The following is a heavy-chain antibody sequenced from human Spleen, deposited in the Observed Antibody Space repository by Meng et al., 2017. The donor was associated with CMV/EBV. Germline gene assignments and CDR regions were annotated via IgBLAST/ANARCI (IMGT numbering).Heavy chain of an antibody. CDR3: AKDLGAGMDY. Sequence: GESLKISCAASGFTFSSYAMHWVRQAPGKGLEWVAVIWYDGSNKYYADSVKGRFTISRDNSKNTLYLQMNSLRAEDTAVYYCAKDLGAGMDYWGQGTLVTVSS. CDR1: GFTFSSYA. CDR2: IWYDGSNK. D-gene: IGHD3-10*01. J-gene: IGHJ4*02. V-gene: IGHV3-33*06.